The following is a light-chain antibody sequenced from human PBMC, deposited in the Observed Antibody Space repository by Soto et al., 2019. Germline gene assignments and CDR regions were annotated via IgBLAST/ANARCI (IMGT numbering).Light chain of an antibody. CDR2: EVS. V-gene: IGLV2-14*01. CDR3: SSYAGSSNV. CDR1: SSDVGSYDY. Sequence: QSVLTQPASVSGSPGQSITISCSGTSSDVGSYDYVAWYQQFPGKTPKLVIYEVSNRPSGVSYRFSGSKSGNTASLTVSGLQAEDEADYYCSSYAGSSNVFGTGTKVTVL. J-gene: IGLJ1*01.